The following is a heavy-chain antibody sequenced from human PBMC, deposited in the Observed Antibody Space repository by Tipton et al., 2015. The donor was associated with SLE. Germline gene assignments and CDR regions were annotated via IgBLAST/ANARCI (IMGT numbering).Heavy chain of an antibody. CDR2: IYYSGST. V-gene: IGHV4-39*07. D-gene: IGHD6-13*01. CDR3: ARRAYSSSWRLYFDY. Sequence: TLSLTCTVSGGSISSSSYYWGWIRQPPGKGLEWIGSIYYSGSTYYTPSLKSRVTISVDTSKNQFSLKLSSVTAADTAVYYCARRAYSSSWRLYFDYWGQGTLVTVSS. J-gene: IGHJ4*02. CDR1: GGSISSSSYY.